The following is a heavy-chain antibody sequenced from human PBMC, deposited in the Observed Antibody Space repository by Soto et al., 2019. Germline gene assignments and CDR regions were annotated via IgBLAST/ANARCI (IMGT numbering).Heavy chain of an antibody. V-gene: IGHV3-30*14. CDR3: ARAIDYDILTGYPAPPDY. J-gene: IGHJ4*02. Sequence: GGSLRLSCAASGFPFSSYAMHWVRQAPGKGLEWVAVISYDGSNKYYADSVKGRFTISRENAKNSLYLQMNSLRAGDTAVYYCARAIDYDILTGYPAPPDYWGQGTLVTVSS. CDR2: ISYDGSNK. D-gene: IGHD3-9*01. CDR1: GFPFSSYA.